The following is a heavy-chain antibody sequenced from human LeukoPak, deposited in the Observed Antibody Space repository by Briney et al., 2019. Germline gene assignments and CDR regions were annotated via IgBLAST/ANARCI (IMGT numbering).Heavy chain of an antibody. CDR1: RGSITSSY. V-gene: IGHV4-59*01. D-gene: IGHD6-19*01. Sequence: KPSEALSLTCADPRGSITSSYWSWSRQRLEEGLEWIGYIYYLGSTNYNPSLESRVTIAVDTSKNQFSLKLSSVTAADTAVYYCEMAGRYDAFDIWGQGTMVTVSS. J-gene: IGHJ3*02. CDR2: IYYLGST. CDR3: EMAGRYDAFDI.